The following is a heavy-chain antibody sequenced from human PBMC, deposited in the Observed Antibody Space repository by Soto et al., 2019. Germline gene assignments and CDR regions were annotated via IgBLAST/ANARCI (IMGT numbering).Heavy chain of an antibody. D-gene: IGHD3-9*01. CDR2: ISGSGGST. V-gene: IGHV3-23*01. Sequence: EVQLLESGGGLVQPGGSLRLSCAASGFTFSSYAMSWVRQAPGKGLEWVSAISGSGGSTYYADSVKGRFTISRDNSKNTLYLQMNSLRAEDTAVYYCAKVPPNILTGTYYFDYWGQGTLVTVSS. CDR1: GFTFSSYA. J-gene: IGHJ4*02. CDR3: AKVPPNILTGTYYFDY.